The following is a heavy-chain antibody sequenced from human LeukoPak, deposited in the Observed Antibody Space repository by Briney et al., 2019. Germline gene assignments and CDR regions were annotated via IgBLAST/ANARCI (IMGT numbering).Heavy chain of an antibody. J-gene: IGHJ4*02. D-gene: IGHD5-24*01. Sequence: GGSLRLSCAASGFAFNDYYMSWVRQVPGKGLEWVAMINQDGSDKYYVDSVKGRFTISRDNAKKSVYLQMNSLRAEDTAIYYCAKDGDGDSEHPYDYWGQGTQVTVSS. CDR3: AKDGDGDSEHPYDY. CDR1: GFAFNDYY. CDR2: INQDGSDK. V-gene: IGHV3-7*01.